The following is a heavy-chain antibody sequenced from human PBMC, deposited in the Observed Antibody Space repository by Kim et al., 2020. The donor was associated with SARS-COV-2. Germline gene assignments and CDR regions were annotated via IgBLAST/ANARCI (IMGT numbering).Heavy chain of an antibody. CDR2: IYPGDSDT. J-gene: IGHJ5*02. V-gene: IGHV5-51*01. D-gene: IGHD3-9*01. CDR3: ARQGHDILTGLSPTSNWFDP. CDR1: GYSFTSYW. Sequence: GESLKISCKGSGYSFTSYWIGWVRQMPGKGLEWMGIIYPGDSDTRYSPSFQGQVTIPADKSISTAYLQWSSLKASDTAMYYCARQGHDILTGLSPTSNWFDPWGQGTLVTVSS.